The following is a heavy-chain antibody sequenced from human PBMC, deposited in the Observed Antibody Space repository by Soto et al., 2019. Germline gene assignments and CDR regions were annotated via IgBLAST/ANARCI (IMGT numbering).Heavy chain of an antibody. CDR3: ASGHDAYKVRY. CDR2: IYYTGNT. Sequence: QVQLQESGPGLVKPSQTLSLTCTVSGGSISSGGTGSYWTWIRQLPGKGLEWIGYIYYTGNTYYNPSLKSRPTISLDTSEHQFSLKLTSVTAADTAVYFCASGHDAYKVRYWGQGTLVTVSS. D-gene: IGHD1-1*01. CDR1: GGSISSGGTGSY. J-gene: IGHJ4*02. V-gene: IGHV4-31*03.